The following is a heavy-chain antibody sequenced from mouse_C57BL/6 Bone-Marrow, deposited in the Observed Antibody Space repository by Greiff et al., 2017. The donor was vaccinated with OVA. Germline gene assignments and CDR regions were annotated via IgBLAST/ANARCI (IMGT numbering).Heavy chain of an antibody. Sequence: VQRVESGPELVKPGASVKISCKASGYAFSSSWMNWVKQRPGKGLEWIGRIYPGDGDTNYNGKFKGKGTLTADKSSSTAYMQLSSLTSEDSAVYFCARSDGSPWFAYWGQGTLVTVSA. CDR3: ARSDGSPWFAY. CDR2: IYPGDGDT. V-gene: IGHV1-82*01. D-gene: IGHD1-1*01. CDR1: GYAFSSSW. J-gene: IGHJ3*01.